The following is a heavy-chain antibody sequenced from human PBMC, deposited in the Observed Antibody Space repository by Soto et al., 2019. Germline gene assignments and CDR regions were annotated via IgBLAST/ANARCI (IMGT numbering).Heavy chain of an antibody. Sequence: PGGSLRLSCAASGFTFSSYSMNWVRQAPGKGLEWVSSISSSSSYIYYADSVKGRFTISRDNAKNSLYLQMNSLRAEDTAVYYCARDPGYCSGGSCYSLIFDYWGQGTLVT. CDR3: ARDPGYCSGGSCYSLIFDY. D-gene: IGHD2-15*01. V-gene: IGHV3-21*01. CDR2: ISSSSSYI. CDR1: GFTFSSYS. J-gene: IGHJ4*02.